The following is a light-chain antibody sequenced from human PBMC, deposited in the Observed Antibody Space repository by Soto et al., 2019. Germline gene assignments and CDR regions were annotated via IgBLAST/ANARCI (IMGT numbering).Light chain of an antibody. CDR3: QQSYITPPIT. CDR1: QSVSRY. CDR2: AAS. Sequence: DLQITQAPSSLSGVVGARSTITCRASQSVSRYLNWYQHKPGKAPKLXXNAASNLRSGVPSRFSGSGSGTDFTLTIDGLQPEDFAVYYCQQSYITPPITFGQGTKVDTK. J-gene: IGKJ1*01. V-gene: IGKV1-39*01.